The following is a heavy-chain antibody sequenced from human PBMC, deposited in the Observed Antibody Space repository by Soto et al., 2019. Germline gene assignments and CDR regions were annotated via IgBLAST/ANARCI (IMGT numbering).Heavy chain of an antibody. CDR3: ARGVAAGMDV. Sequence: ASVKVSCKASGYTFTTYDINWVRQATGQGLEWMGWMSPSNGNTDYAQSFQGRVTMTRNPSINTAYMELSSLTFEDTAVYYCARGVAAGMDVWGQGTTVTVSS. D-gene: IGHD6-6*01. J-gene: IGHJ6*02. CDR2: MSPSNGNT. V-gene: IGHV1-8*01. CDR1: GYTFTTYD.